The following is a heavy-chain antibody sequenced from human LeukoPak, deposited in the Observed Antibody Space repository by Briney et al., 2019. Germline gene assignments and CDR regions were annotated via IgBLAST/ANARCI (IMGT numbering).Heavy chain of an antibody. D-gene: IGHD2-2*01. CDR3: ARSRGSYCSSTSCPTAY. J-gene: IGHJ4*02. Sequence: AGGSLRLSCAASGFTFSSYSMNWVRQAPGKGLEWVSSISSSSSYIYYADSVKGRFTISRDNAKNSLYLQMNSLRAEDTAVYYCARSRGSYCSSTSCPTAYWGQGTLVTVSS. CDR1: GFTFSSYS. CDR2: ISSSSSYI. V-gene: IGHV3-21*01.